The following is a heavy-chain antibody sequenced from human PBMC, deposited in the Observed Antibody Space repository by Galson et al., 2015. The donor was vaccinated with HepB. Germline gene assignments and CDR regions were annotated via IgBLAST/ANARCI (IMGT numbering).Heavy chain of an antibody. CDR1: GGTFSNYA. V-gene: IGHV1-69*13. CDR2: IIPLFGIT. Sequence: SVKVSCKASGGTFSNYAISWVRQAPGQGLEWMGGIIPLFGITNYAQNFQDRVTLSADESTSTVYMELSSLRSEDTAMYYCARGDIVVLPTTMPPYYGMDVWGQGTTVTVSS. CDR3: ARGDIVVLPTTMPPYYGMDV. D-gene: IGHD2-2*01. J-gene: IGHJ6*02.